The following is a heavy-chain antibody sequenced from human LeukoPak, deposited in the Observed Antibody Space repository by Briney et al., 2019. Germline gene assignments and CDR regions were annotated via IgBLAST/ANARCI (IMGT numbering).Heavy chain of an antibody. CDR3: ARDHERYFDY. V-gene: IGHV3-30-3*01. Sequence: GGSLRLSCAASGFTFSSYAMHWVRQAPGKGLEWVAVISYYGSNKYYADSVKGRFTISRDNSKNTLYLQMNSLRAEDTAVYYCARDHERYFDYWGQGTLVTVSS. J-gene: IGHJ4*02. CDR1: GFTFSSYA. CDR2: ISYYGSNK.